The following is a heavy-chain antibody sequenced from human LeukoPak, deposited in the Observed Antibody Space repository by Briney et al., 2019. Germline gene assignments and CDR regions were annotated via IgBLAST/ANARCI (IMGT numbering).Heavy chain of an antibody. Sequence: GGSLRLSCAASGFTFSSYSMNWVRQAPGKGLEWVAVISYDGSNKYYADSVKGRFTISRDNSKNTLYLQMNSLRAEDTAVYYCAKDRNYYGSGSYYNIDYWGQGTLVTVSS. V-gene: IGHV3-30*18. CDR1: GFTFSSYS. CDR3: AKDRNYYGSGSYYNIDY. J-gene: IGHJ4*02. D-gene: IGHD3-10*01. CDR2: ISYDGSNK.